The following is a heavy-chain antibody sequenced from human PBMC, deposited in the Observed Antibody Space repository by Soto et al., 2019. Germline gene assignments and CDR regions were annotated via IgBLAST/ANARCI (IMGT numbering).Heavy chain of an antibody. CDR2: IYWDDDK. CDR3: ADEENQPLSQA. CDR1: GFSLSTSGVG. Sequence: QITLKESGPTLVKPTQTLTLTCTFSGFSLSTSGVGVGWIRQPPGKALEWLALIYWDDDKRYSPSLKSRLTITKDTSTNQVVLTMTIMDPVDTATYYCADEENQPLSQAWGKGTLVTVSS. V-gene: IGHV2-5*02. J-gene: IGHJ5*02.